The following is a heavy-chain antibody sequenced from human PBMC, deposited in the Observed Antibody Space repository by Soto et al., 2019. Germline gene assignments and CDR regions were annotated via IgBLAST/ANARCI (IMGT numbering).Heavy chain of an antibody. J-gene: IGHJ4*02. V-gene: IGHV1-2*02. D-gene: IGHD3-3*01. CDR3: ARDIRFLDYYFDY. CDR1: GYTFTGYY. Sequence: QVQLVLSGAEVKKPGASVKVSCKASGYTFTGYYMHWVRQAPGQGLEWMGWINPNSGGTNYAQKFQGGVTMTRHTSISTAYMELSRLRSDDTAVYYCARDIRFLDYYFDYWGQGTLVTVSS. CDR2: INPNSGGT.